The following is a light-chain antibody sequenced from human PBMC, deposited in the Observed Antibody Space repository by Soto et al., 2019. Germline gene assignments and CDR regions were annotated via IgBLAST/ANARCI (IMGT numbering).Light chain of an antibody. CDR3: QQYYRYPWT. Sequence: AIRMTQSPSSLSASTGDRVNITCRASQGISSYLAWYQQKPGKAPKLLIYAASTLQSGVPSRFSGSGSGTDFTLTISCLQSEDFATYYCQQYYRYPWTFGQGTKVEI. V-gene: IGKV1-8*01. CDR1: QGISSY. J-gene: IGKJ1*01. CDR2: AAS.